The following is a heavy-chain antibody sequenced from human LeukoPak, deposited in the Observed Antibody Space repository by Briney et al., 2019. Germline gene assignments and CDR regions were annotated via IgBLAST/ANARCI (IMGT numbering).Heavy chain of an antibody. V-gene: IGHV3-48*03. J-gene: IGHJ4*02. Sequence: SLRLSCAASGFTFSSYEMNWVRQAPGKGLEWVSYISSSGSTIYYADSVKGRFTISRDNAKNSLYLQMNSLRAEDTAVYYCARGWRDSSSWYYFDYWGQGTLVTVSS. CDR2: ISSSGSTI. D-gene: IGHD6-13*01. CDR1: GFTFSSYE. CDR3: ARGWRDSSSWYYFDY.